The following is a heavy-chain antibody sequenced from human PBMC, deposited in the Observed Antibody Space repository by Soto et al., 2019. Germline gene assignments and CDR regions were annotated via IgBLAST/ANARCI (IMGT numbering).Heavy chain of an antibody. J-gene: IGHJ4*02. CDR2: IYYSGST. V-gene: IGHV4-61*01. D-gene: IGHD3-3*01. CDR3: ARVLGNVWSGYSIDY. Sequence: SETLSLTCTVSGGSVSSGSYYWSWIRQPPGKGLEWIGYIYYSGSTNYNPSLKSRVTISVDTSKNQFSLKLSSVTAADTAVYYCARVLGNVWSGYSIDYWGQGTLVTVSS. CDR1: GGSVSSGSYY.